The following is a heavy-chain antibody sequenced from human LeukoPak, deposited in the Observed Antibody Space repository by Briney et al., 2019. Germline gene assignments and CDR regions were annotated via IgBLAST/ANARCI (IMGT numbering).Heavy chain of an antibody. CDR2: ISSSSSTI. J-gene: IGHJ6*03. D-gene: IGHD3-10*01. Sequence: GGSLRLSCAASGFTSSSYSMNWVRQAPGKGLEWVSYISSSSSTIYYADSVKGRFTISRDNAKNSLYLQMNSLRAEDTAVYYCAKVIRYYYYMDVWGKGTTVTISS. CDR3: AKVIRYYYYMDV. V-gene: IGHV3-48*01. CDR1: GFTSSSYS.